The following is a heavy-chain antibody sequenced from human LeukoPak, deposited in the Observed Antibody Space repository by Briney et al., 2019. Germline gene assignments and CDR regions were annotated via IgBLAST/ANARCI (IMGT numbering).Heavy chain of an antibody. D-gene: IGHD2-2*02. CDR2: IYSGGST. Sequence: GGSLRLSCAASGFTVSSNYMSWVRQAPGKGLEWVSVIYSGGSTYYADSVKGRFTISRDNSKNTLYLQMNSLRGEDTAVYYCAKDIVVVPAAINGDYFDYWGQGALVTVSS. J-gene: IGHJ4*02. V-gene: IGHV3-53*01. CDR1: GFTVSSNY. CDR3: AKDIVVVPAAINGDYFDY.